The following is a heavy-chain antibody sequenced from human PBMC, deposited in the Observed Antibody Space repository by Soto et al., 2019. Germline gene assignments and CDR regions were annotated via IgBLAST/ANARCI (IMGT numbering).Heavy chain of an antibody. J-gene: IGHJ4*02. CDR1: GYTFTSYY. V-gene: IGHV1-46*01. Sequence: SVKVSCKASGYTFTSYYMHWVRQAPGQGLEWMGIINPSGGSTSYAQKIKGRVTMTRDTSTSTVYKKMSTLRSEDTAVYYCARELSTTVAFYFDYWGQGTLITVSS. CDR2: INPSGGST. D-gene: IGHD4-17*01. CDR3: ARELSTTVAFYFDY.